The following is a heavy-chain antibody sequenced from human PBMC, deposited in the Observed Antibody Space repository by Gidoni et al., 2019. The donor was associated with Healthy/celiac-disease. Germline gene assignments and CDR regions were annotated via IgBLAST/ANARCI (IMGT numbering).Heavy chain of an antibody. D-gene: IGHD3-22*01. CDR2: IYYSGST. V-gene: IGHV4-59*08. CDR1: GGSISSYY. CDR3: ARNAGYDSSGYYYDY. J-gene: IGHJ4*02. Sequence: QFQLQGSGPGRVKPSETLSLPCTFTGGSISSYYWSWIRQPPGKGLDWIGYIYYSGSTNYNPSRKSRVTISVDTSKTQFSLMLSCVTAADAAGDDCARNAGYDSSGYYYDYWGQGTLVTVSS.